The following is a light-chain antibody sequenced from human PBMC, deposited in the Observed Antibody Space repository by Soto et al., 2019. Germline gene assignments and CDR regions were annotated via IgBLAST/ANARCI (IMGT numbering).Light chain of an antibody. CDR2: DAS. V-gene: IGKV1-33*01. Sequence: DIPLTHSPFPLSASVGDTVTVPCRASQSVSGWLAWYQQKPGKAPKLLIYDASNLETGVPSRFSGSGSGTDFTFTISRLQPEDIATYYCQQYDTLLTFGGGTKVDIK. CDR1: QSVSGW. J-gene: IGKJ4*01. CDR3: QQYDTLLT.